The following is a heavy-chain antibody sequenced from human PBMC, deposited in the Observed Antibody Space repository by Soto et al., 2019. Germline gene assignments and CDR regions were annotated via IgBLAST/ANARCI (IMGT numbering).Heavy chain of an antibody. CDR2: ISAYNGNT. CDR1: GYTFTSYG. J-gene: IGHJ3*02. D-gene: IGHD3-10*01. V-gene: IGHV1-18*01. Sequence: ASGKVSCKASGYTFTSYGISWVRQAPGQGLEWMGWISAYNGNTNYAQKLQGRVTMTTDTSTSTAYMELRSLRSDDTAVYYCARGRGSGSYYFSDHAFDIWGQGTMVTVSS. CDR3: ARGRGSGSYYFSDHAFDI.